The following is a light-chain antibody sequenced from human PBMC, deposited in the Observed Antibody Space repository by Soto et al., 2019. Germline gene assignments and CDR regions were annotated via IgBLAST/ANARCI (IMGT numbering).Light chain of an antibody. V-gene: IGKV3-20*01. Sequence: EIVFTQSPGTLSLSPGERAALSCRASQNINNNYLAWYQQKPGQAPRLLIYGASMRAIGIPDKFGGSGFGTDFTLTISRLEPEDFAMYYCQQYGSSPRTFGQGTKVDIK. CDR2: GAS. J-gene: IGKJ1*01. CDR1: QNINNNY. CDR3: QQYGSSPRT.